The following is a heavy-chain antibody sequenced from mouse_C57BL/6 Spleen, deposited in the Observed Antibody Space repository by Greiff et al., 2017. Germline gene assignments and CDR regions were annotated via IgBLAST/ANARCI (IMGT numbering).Heavy chain of an antibody. Sequence: EVKLVESGPELVKPGASVKISCKASGYSFTGYYMNWVKQSPEKSLEWIGEINPSTGGTTYNQKFKAKATLTVDKSSSTAYMQLKSLTSEDSAVYYCASGVYGNFFDYWGQGTTLTVSS. CDR1: GYSFTGYY. V-gene: IGHV1-42*01. CDR2: INPSTGGT. CDR3: ASGVYGNFFDY. D-gene: IGHD2-1*01. J-gene: IGHJ2*01.